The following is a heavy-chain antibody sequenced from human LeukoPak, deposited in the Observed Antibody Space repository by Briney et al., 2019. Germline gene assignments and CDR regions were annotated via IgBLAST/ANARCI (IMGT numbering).Heavy chain of an antibody. J-gene: IGHJ2*01. CDR2: IYYSGST. V-gene: IGHV4-59*01. D-gene: IGHD6-6*01. Sequence: SETLSLTCTVSGGSISSYYWSWIRQPPGKGLEWIGYIYYSGSTNYNPSLKSRVTISVDTSKNQFSLKLSSVTAADTAVYYCARDIEYSSSSWYFDLWGRGTLVTVSS. CDR1: GGSISSYY. CDR3: ARDIEYSSSSWYFDL.